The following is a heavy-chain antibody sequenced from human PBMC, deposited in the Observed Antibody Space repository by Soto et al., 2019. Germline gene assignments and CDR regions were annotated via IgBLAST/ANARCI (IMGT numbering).Heavy chain of an antibody. CDR3: KRVGGSVSGMDV. D-gene: IGHD1-26*01. V-gene: IGHV3-74*01. CDR1: GFTVSIYC. CDR2: IDNAGSSA. Sequence: EVQLVESGGGLVQPGGSLRLSCAASGFTVSIYCMHWVRQAPGKGPLWVSRIDNAGSSARYAGYVKGRFTISRDNAKNSVYVQMDSLRAEDTAVYYCKRVGGSVSGMDVWGQGNTATVSS. J-gene: IGHJ6*02.